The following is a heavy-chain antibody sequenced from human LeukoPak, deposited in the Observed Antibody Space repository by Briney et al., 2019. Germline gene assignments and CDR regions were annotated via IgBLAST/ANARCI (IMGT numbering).Heavy chain of an antibody. V-gene: IGHV4-39*07. CDR2: IYYSGST. J-gene: IGHJ4*02. CDR3: AGSPSIAARQFDY. CDR1: GGSISSSSYY. Sequence: SETLSLTCTVSGGSISSSSYYWGWIRQPPGKGLEWIGSIYYSGSTYYNPSLKSRVTISVDTSKNQFSLKLTSVTAADTAVYYCAGSPSIAARQFDYWGQGTLVTVSS. D-gene: IGHD6-6*01.